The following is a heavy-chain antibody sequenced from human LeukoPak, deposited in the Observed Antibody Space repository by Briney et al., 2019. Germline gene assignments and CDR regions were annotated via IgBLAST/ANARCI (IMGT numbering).Heavy chain of an antibody. V-gene: IGHV1-3*01. J-gene: IGHJ4*02. CDR1: GYTFTSYA. CDR2: INAGNGNT. Sequence: GASVKVSCKASGYTFTSYAMHWVRQAPGQRLEWMGWINAGNGNTKYSQKFQGRVTITRDTSASTAYMELSSPRSEDTAVYYCAREWGQLRYFDWFPYFDYWGQGTLVTVSS. D-gene: IGHD3-9*01. CDR3: AREWGQLRYFDWFPYFDY.